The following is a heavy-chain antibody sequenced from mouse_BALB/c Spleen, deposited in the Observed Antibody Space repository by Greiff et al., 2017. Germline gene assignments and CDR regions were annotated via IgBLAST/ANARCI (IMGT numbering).Heavy chain of an antibody. Sequence: EVQLQQSGAELVKPGASVKLSCTASGFNIKDTYMHWVKQRPEQGLEWIGRIDPANGNTKYDPKFQGKAPITADTSSNTAYLQLSSLTSEDTAVYYCARNSYYGAYYAMDYWGQGTSVTVSS. D-gene: IGHD1-1*01. CDR2: IDPANGNT. CDR3: ARNSYYGAYYAMDY. CDR1: GFNIKDTY. V-gene: IGHV14-3*02. J-gene: IGHJ4*01.